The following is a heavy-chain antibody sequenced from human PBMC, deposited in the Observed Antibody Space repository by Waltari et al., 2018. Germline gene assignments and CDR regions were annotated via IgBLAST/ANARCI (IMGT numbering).Heavy chain of an antibody. J-gene: IGHJ6*03. CDR3: ARGGGGFGDYYYYMDV. Sequence: EVRLVESGGGVVRPGGSLRLSCAASGFTFDEYGISWVRQAPGKGLGWGSGINWNGDSTGYAASVKGRFTIARDNARNSLYLQMNSLRTEDTALYHCARGGGGFGDYYYYMDVWGKGITVTVSS. V-gene: IGHV3-20*01. CDR1: GFTFDEYG. CDR2: INWNGDST. D-gene: IGHD3-10*01.